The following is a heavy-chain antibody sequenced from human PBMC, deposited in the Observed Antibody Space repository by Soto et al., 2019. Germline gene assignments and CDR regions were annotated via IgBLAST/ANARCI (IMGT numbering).Heavy chain of an antibody. D-gene: IGHD6-19*01. CDR3: ARVPVAGPYYYYYGMDV. V-gene: IGHV1-18*01. CDR1: GYTFTSYG. CDR2: ISAYNGNT. Sequence: ASVKVSCKASGYTFTSYGISWVRQAPGQGLEWMGWISAYNGNTNYAQKLQGRVTMTTDTSTSTAYMELRSLRSDDTAVYYCARVPVAGPYYYYYGMDVWGQGTTVTVSS. J-gene: IGHJ6*02.